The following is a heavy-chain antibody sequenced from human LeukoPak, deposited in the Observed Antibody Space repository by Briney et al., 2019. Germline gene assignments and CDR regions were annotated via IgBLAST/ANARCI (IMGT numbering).Heavy chain of an antibody. D-gene: IGHD2-15*01. CDR3: ARAVGYCSGGSCPLWYYYYGMDV. J-gene: IGHJ6*02. Sequence: SETLSLTCTVSGGSMTSYYWSWIRQPPGKGLAWIGYIYYSGSTNYNPSLKSRVTVSVDASKNQFSLKLSSVTAADTAVYYCARAVGYCSGGSCPLWYYYYGMDVWGQGTTVTVSS. CDR2: IYYSGST. V-gene: IGHV4-59*12. CDR1: GGSMTSYY.